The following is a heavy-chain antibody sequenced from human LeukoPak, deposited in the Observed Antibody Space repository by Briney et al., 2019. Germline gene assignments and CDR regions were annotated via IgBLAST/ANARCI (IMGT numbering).Heavy chain of an antibody. CDR3: ARDLTEDIVDLKPKNYFDN. D-gene: IGHD2-15*01. V-gene: IGHV1-18*01. J-gene: IGHJ4*02. CDR1: GYTFTNYG. Sequence: ASVKVSCKASGYTFTNYGISWVRQAPGQGLEWMGWISGYNGNTNYPRKLQGRVTMTTDTSTTTAYMELRSLRSDDTAVYFCARDLTEDIVDLKPKNYFDNWGQGTLVTVSS. CDR2: ISGYNGNT.